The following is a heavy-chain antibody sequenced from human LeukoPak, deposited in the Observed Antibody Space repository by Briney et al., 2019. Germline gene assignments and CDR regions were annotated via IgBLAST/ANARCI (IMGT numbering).Heavy chain of an antibody. J-gene: IGHJ4*02. CDR1: GFTFSSYA. Sequence: GGSLRLSCAAPGFTFSSYAMHWVRQAPGKGLESVSAISSNGVSTYYANSVKGRFTISRDNSKNTLYLQMGSLRAEDMAVYYCARARDYFDSSEIGYWGQGTLVTVSS. CDR2: ISSNGVST. CDR3: ARARDYFDSSEIGY. V-gene: IGHV3-64*01. D-gene: IGHD3-22*01.